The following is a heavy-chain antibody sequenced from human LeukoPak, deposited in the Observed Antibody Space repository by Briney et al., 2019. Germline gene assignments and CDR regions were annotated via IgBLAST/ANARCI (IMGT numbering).Heavy chain of an antibody. CDR3: ARATMVRGVIVLSAFDI. CDR1: RGTFSSYA. Sequence: ASVRVSYTASRGTFSSYAISWVREAPGQGLEWMGRIIPIFGTANYAQKFHGRVRIITDESTSTAYMELSSLSSEDTAVYYCARATMVRGVIVLSAFDIWGQGTMVTVSS. V-gene: IGHV1-69*05. D-gene: IGHD3-10*01. J-gene: IGHJ3*02. CDR2: IIPIFGTA.